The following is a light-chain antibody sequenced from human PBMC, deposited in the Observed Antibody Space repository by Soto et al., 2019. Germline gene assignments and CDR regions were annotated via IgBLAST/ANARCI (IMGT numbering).Light chain of an antibody. Sequence: EIVMTQSPATLSVSPGERATLSCRASQSVTSNLAWYQQKPGQAPRLLIYGASTRATGIPVRVSGSGSGTEFPLTISSLQSEDFAVYYCQQYKDWPLTFGGGTKVEIK. CDR2: GAS. J-gene: IGKJ4*01. CDR1: QSVTSN. V-gene: IGKV3-15*01. CDR3: QQYKDWPLT.